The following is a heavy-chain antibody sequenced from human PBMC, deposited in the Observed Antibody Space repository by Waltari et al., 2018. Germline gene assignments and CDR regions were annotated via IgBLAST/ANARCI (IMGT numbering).Heavy chain of an antibody. Sequence: QVQLQESGPGLVKPSGTLSLTCAVSGGSISSSNWWSWFRQPPGKGLEWIGEIYHSGSTNYNPSLKSRVTISVDKSKNQFSLKLSSVTAADTAVYYCARIGHGAYCGGDCYSVDYWGQGTLVTVSS. V-gene: IGHV4-4*02. CDR1: GGSISSSNW. J-gene: IGHJ4*02. D-gene: IGHD2-21*01. CDR3: ARIGHGAYCGGDCYSVDY. CDR2: IYHSGST.